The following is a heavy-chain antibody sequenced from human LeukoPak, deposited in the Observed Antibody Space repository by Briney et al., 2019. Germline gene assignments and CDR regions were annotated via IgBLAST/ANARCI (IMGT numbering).Heavy chain of an antibody. CDR3: ARRLKNVLRYFDWLGYKGTTFDY. Sequence: PSETLSLTCTVSGVSISVSRYYWSWIRQPPGKGLEWIGEINHSGSTNYNPSLKSRVTISVDTSKNQFSLKLSSVTAADTAVYYCARRLKNVLRYFDWLGYKGTTFDYWGQGTLVTVSS. J-gene: IGHJ4*02. D-gene: IGHD3-9*01. V-gene: IGHV4-39*07. CDR1: GVSISVSRYY. CDR2: INHSGST.